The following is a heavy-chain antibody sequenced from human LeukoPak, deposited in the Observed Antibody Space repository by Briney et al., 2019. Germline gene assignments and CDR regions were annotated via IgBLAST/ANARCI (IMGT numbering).Heavy chain of an antibody. D-gene: IGHD3-10*01. V-gene: IGHV4-39*01. J-gene: IGHJ4*02. CDR1: GGSISSSSYY. Sequence: SETLSLTCTVPGGSISSSSYYWGWIRQPPGKGLEWIGGIYYSGSTYYNPSLKSRVTISVDTSKNQFSLKLSSVTAADTAVYYCATMVRGVIIPSYWGQGTLVTVSS. CDR2: IYYSGST. CDR3: ATMVRGVIIPSY.